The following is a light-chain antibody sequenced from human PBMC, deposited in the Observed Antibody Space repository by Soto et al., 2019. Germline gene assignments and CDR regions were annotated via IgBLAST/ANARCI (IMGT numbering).Light chain of an antibody. J-gene: IGLJ1*01. Sequence: SVLTQPPSASGTPGQRATISCCGSNSNIGSDIVNCYQLLPGAAPEVLINTTNQRPSGVPERFSGSKSGTSASLAISGLQSEDEANSSCATWDGGLSGPFVFGTGTKV. V-gene: IGLV1-44*01. CDR3: ATWDGGLSGPFV. CDR1: NSNIGSDI. CDR2: TTN.